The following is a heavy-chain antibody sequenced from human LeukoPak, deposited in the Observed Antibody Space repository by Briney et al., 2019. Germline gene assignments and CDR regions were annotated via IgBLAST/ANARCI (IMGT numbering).Heavy chain of an antibody. Sequence: SETLSLTWTVSGGSITTYYWSWIRQPAGKGLEWIGRIYSSGSTNYNPSLKSRVTMSVDTSKHQFSLKLSSVTAADTAVYYCAREFDPWGQGTLVTVSS. V-gene: IGHV4-4*07. CDR3: AREFDP. CDR2: IYSSGST. CDR1: GGSITTYY. J-gene: IGHJ5*02.